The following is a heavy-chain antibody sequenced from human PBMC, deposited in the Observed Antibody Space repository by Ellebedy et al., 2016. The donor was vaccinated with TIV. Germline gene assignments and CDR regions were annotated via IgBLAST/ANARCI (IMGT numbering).Heavy chain of an antibody. V-gene: IGHV4-59*08. CDR1: GGSITSYS. J-gene: IGHJ4*02. CDR2: IYYSGST. CDR3: ASSLDKTMPFDY. D-gene: IGHD5-18*01. Sequence: MPSETLSLTCTVSGGSITSYSWSWIRQPPGKGLEWIGYIYYSGSTNYNPSLKSRVTISVDTSKNQFSLNLSSVAAADTAVYYCASSLDKTMPFDYWGQGTLVTVSS.